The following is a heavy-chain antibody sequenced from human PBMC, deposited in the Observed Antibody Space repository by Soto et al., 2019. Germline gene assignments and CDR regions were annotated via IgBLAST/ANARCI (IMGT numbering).Heavy chain of an antibody. CDR2: ISGSGGST. V-gene: IGHV3-23*01. D-gene: IGHD6-13*01. Sequence: GGSLRLSCAASGFTFSSYAMSWVRQAPGKGLEWVSAISGSGGSTYYADSVKGRFTISRDNSKNTLYLQMNSLRAEDTAVYYCALPYSGSWWSWFDPWGQGNLVTVSS. J-gene: IGHJ5*02. CDR1: GFTFSSYA. CDR3: ALPYSGSWWSWFDP.